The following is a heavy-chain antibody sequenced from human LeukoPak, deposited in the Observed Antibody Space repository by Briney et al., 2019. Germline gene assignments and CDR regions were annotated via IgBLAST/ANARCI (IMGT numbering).Heavy chain of an antibody. CDR1: GFTFRNHG. D-gene: IGHD1-1*01. V-gene: IGHV3-11*06. CDR3: AKYLYNWNDGGSVDY. J-gene: IGHJ4*02. Sequence: GRSLRLSCAASGFTFRNHGMHWVRQAPGKGLEWVSYISSSSSYTNYADSVKGRFTISRDNAKNSLYLQMNSLRAEDTAVYYCAKYLYNWNDGGSVDYWGQGTLVTVSS. CDR2: ISSSSSYT.